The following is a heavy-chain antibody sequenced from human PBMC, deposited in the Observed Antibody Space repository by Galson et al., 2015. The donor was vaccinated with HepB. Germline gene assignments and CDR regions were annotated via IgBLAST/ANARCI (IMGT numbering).Heavy chain of an antibody. D-gene: IGHD3-22*01. J-gene: IGHJ4*02. V-gene: IGHV4-34*01. CDR3: ARVDYDSRGPGSRGTTDY. Sequence: TLSLTCAVYGGSFSGYYWSWIRQPPGKGLEWIGEINHSGSTNYNPSLKSRITISVDTSKNQFSLKLSSVTAADTAVYYCARVDYDSRGPGSRGTTDYRGQGTLVTVSS. CDR2: INHSGST. CDR1: GGSFSGYY.